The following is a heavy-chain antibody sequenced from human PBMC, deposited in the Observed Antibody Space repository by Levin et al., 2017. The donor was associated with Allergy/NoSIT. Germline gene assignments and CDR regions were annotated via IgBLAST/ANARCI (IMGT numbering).Heavy chain of an antibody. V-gene: IGHV4-39*01. CDR3: ARGGDSYYYDSSGTRWRD. J-gene: IGHJ4*02. CDR1: GGSISSSSYY. CDR2: IYYSGST. Sequence: SSETLSLTCTVSGGSISSSSYYWGWIRQPPGKGLEWIGSIYYSGSTYYNPSLKSRVTISVDTSKNQFSLKLSSVTAADTAVYYCARGGDSYYYDSSGTRWRDWGQGTLVTVSS. D-gene: IGHD3-22*01.